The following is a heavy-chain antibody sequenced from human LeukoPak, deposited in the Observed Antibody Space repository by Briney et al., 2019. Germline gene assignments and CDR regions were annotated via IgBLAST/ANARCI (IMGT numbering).Heavy chain of an antibody. J-gene: IGHJ4*02. V-gene: IGHV4-59*01. CDR2: IYYSGSA. CDR3: ARAHYDILTGYVYYFDY. CDR1: GGSISSYY. D-gene: IGHD3-9*01. Sequence: SETLSLTCTVSGGSISSYYWSWIRQPPGKGLEWIGYIYYSGSANYNPSLKSRVTISVDTSKNQFSLKPSSVTAADTAVYYCARAHYDILTGYVYYFDYWGQGTLVTVSS.